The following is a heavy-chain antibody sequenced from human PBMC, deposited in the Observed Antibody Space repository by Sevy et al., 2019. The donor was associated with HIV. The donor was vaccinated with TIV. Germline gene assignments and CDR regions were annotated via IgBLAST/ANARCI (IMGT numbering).Heavy chain of an antibody. CDR1: GFTFSKYS. Sequence: GGSLRLSCAASGFTFSKYSMSWVRQPPGKGLEWVSTLSFGCGEINHADSVKGRFTISRDNSKNSLYLQMNNLRAEDTAVYYCARXGCTKPHDYWGQGTLVTVSS. D-gene: IGHD2-8*01. CDR3: ARXGCTKPHDY. V-gene: IGHV3-23*01. J-gene: IGHJ4*02. CDR2: LSFGCGEI.